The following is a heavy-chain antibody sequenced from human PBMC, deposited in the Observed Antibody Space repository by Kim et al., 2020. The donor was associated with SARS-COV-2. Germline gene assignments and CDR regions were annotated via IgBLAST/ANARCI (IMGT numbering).Heavy chain of an antibody. V-gene: IGHV3-21*01. CDR3: ARDQVSSSWPYY. CDR1: GFTFSSYS. J-gene: IGHJ4*02. D-gene: IGHD6-13*01. Sequence: GGSLRLSCAASGFTFSSYSMNWVRQAPGKGLEWVSSISSSSSYIYYADSVKGRFTISRDNAKNSLYLQMNSLRAEDTAVYYCARDQVSSSWPYYWGQGTLVSVSS. CDR2: ISSSSSYI.